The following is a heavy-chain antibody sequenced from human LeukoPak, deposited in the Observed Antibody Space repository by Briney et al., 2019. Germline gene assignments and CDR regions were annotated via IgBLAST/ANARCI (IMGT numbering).Heavy chain of an antibody. V-gene: IGHV3-23*01. D-gene: IGHD2-2*01. CDR3: AKGTDNDS. CDR1: GFTFSSYG. Sequence: PGGSLRLSCAASGFTFSSYGMSWVRQAPGKGLEWVSTITGSSGSTYYADSVKGRFTISRDNSKNTLYLQMNSLSAEDKAVYYCAKGTDNDSWGQGTLVTVSS. CDR2: ITGSSGST. J-gene: IGHJ4*02.